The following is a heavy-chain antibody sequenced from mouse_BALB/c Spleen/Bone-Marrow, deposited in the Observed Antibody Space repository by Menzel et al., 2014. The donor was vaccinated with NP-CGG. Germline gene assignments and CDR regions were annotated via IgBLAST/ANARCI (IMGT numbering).Heavy chain of an antibody. D-gene: IGHD2-3*01. Sequence: QVQLKDSGPGLVAPSQNLSITCTVSGFSLSRYNIHWIRQPPGKGLEWLGMIWGGGGTGHNSALKSRLRISKDNSKSQIFLKINSLQIDDTAMYYCARKDGGYYVMDYWGQGTSVTVSS. V-gene: IGHV2-6-4*01. CDR3: ARKDGGYYVMDY. CDR1: GFSLSRYN. J-gene: IGHJ4*01. CDR2: IWGGGGT.